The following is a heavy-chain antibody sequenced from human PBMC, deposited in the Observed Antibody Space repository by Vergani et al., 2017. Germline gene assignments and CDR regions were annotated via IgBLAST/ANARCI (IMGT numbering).Heavy chain of an antibody. Sequence: QVQLQESGPGLVKPSETLSLTCAVSGYSISSGYYWGWIRQPPGKGLEWIGSIYHSGSTYYNPSLTSRVTISVDTSKNQFSLKLSSVTAADPAVYYCARQAYDSSGYYSHYYYYYMDVWGKGTTVTVSS. CDR2: IYHSGST. J-gene: IGHJ6*03. V-gene: IGHV4-38-2*01. CDR1: GYSISSGYY. D-gene: IGHD3-22*01. CDR3: ARQAYDSSGYYSHYYYYYMDV.